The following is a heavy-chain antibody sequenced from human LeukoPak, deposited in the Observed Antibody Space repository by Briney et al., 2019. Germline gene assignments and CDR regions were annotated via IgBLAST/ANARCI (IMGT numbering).Heavy chain of an antibody. D-gene: IGHD1-1*01. V-gene: IGHV4-4*07. CDR2: IYSSGFT. CDR1: GGSISRYW. Sequence: SETLSLTCTVSGGSISRYWWGWIPQPAGKGLEWIGHIYSSGFTNYNPSLKSRVTMSVDTSKNQFSLNLSSVTAADTAVYYCARGGSSGRTGDYWGQGTLVTVTS. J-gene: IGHJ4*02. CDR3: ARGGSSGRTGDY.